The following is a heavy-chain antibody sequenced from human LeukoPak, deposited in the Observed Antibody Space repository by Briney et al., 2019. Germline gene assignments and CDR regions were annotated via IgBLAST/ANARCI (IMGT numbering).Heavy chain of an antibody. Sequence: GGSLRLSCAASGFSFSTSDMHWVRQSTGKGLEWVSAIGTVGDTYYAASVRGRFTIPREDDKSSLYLQMNNLRVGDTAVYYCARVLPGSGSYDYWGQGTLVSVSS. D-gene: IGHD3-10*01. CDR1: GFSFSTSD. CDR2: IGTVGDT. V-gene: IGHV3-13*04. J-gene: IGHJ4*02. CDR3: ARVLPGSGSYDY.